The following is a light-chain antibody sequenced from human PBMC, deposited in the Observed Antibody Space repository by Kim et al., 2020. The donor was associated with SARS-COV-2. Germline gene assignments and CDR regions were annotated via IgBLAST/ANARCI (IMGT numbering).Light chain of an antibody. CDR2: DAT. J-gene: IGKJ4*01. CDR1: QGFNNN. CDR3: QQYAAWPLT. V-gene: IGKV3-15*01. Sequence: EIVMTQSPATLSVSPGETVTLSCRATQGFNNNLAWYQQKPGQAPRLLMYDATTRATGVPARFRGSASGTEFSLTITSLRSEDFAVYYCQQYAAWPLTFGGGTKVDIK.